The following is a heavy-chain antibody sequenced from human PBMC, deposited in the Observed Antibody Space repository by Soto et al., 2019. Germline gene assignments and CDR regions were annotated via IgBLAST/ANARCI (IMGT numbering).Heavy chain of an antibody. D-gene: IGHD3-10*01. Sequence: QVQLVQSGAEVKKPGASVKVSCKASGDTFTTYDMHWVRQAPGQGLEWMGIINPSGGITSYAQKFQGRVTMTRETSTSTVYMELRSLISEDTAVYYCATEMVRGVISHLDYWGQGTLVTVSS. J-gene: IGHJ4*02. CDR1: GDTFTTYD. CDR3: ATEMVRGVISHLDY. CDR2: INPSGGIT. V-gene: IGHV1-46*03.